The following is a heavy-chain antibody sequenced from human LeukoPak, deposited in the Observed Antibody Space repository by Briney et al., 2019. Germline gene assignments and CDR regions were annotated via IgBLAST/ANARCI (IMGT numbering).Heavy chain of an antibody. V-gene: IGHV4-59*01. Sequence: PSETLSLTCTVSGGSISSYYWSWIRQPPGKGLEWIGYIYYNGSTNYNPSLKSRVTISVDTSKNQFSLKLSSVTAADTAVYYCARERYGGTPDYWGQGTLVTVSS. D-gene: IGHD4/OR15-4a*01. CDR2: IYYNGST. CDR3: ARERYGGTPDY. J-gene: IGHJ4*02. CDR1: GGSISSYY.